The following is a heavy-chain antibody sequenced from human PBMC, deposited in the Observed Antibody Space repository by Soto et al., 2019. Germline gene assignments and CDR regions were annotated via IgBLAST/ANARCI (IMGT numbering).Heavy chain of an antibody. CDR2: IIPIFGTS. CDR3: ARDVLLVVVSATRAAGGLDP. Sequence: QLQLVQSGAEVKKPGSSVNVSCKTSGGSFSSNTITWVRQAPGQGLEWMGGIIPIFGTSNYAQKFQGRVTITADESTNTVDMELSRLRYEDTAVYYCARDVLLVVVSATRAAGGLDPWGQGTLVTVSS. V-gene: IGHV1-69*01. J-gene: IGHJ5*02. CDR1: GGSFSSNT. D-gene: IGHD2-15*01.